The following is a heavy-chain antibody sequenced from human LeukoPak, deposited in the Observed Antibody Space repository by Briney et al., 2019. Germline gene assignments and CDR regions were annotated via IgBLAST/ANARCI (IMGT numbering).Heavy chain of an antibody. J-gene: IGHJ6*02. Sequence: PSETLSLTCSVSGGSISTYYWSWIRQPAGKRLEWIGRIYTSGSSNYNPSLKSRVTMSVDTSKNQFSLKLSSVTAADTAVYYCATNIATAYYYGLVVWGQGTAVTVSS. CDR3: ATNIATAYYYGLVV. D-gene: IGHD1/OR15-1a*01. V-gene: IGHV4-4*07. CDR1: GGSISTYY. CDR2: IYTSGSS.